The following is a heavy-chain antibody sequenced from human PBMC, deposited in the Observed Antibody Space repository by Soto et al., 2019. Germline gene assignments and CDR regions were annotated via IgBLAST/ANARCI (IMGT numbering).Heavy chain of an antibody. D-gene: IGHD1-26*01. V-gene: IGHV3-11*06. Sequence: QVQLVESGGGLVKPGGSLRLSCAASGFTFSDYYMSWIRQAPGKGLEWVSYISSSSSYTNYADSVKGRFTISRDNAKNSLYLQMNSLRAEDTAVYYCARVAGDSGSSAIDYGMDVWGQGTTVTVSS. CDR2: ISSSSSYT. CDR3: ARVAGDSGSSAIDYGMDV. CDR1: GFTFSDYY. J-gene: IGHJ6*02.